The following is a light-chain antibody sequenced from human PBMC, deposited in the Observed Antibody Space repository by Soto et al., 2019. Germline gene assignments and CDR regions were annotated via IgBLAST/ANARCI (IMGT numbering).Light chain of an antibody. J-gene: IGLJ2*01. CDR1: STDVGGYNF. CDR3: CSFAGSHVA. V-gene: IGLV2-11*01. CDR2: DVS. Sequence: QSALTQPRSVSGSPGQSVTISCTGTSTDVGGYNFVSWYEQHPGKAPKLMIYDVSKRPSGVPDRFSGSKSGNTASLTISGLQDEDEAVYYCCSFAGSHVAFGGGTKLTVL.